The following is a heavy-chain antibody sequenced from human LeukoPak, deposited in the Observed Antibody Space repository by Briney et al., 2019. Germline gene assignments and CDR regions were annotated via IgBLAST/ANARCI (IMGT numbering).Heavy chain of an antibody. Sequence: SQTLSLTCAISGDSFSSNSAAWNWLRQSPSRGLEWLGRTYYRSKWYNDYAVSVKSRITINPDTSKNQFSLQLNSVTPEDTAVYYCAYSGSYYGMDVWGQGTTVTVSS. CDR1: GDSFSSNSAA. J-gene: IGHJ6*02. CDR2: TYYRSKWYN. CDR3: AYSGSYYGMDV. D-gene: IGHD1-26*01. V-gene: IGHV6-1*01.